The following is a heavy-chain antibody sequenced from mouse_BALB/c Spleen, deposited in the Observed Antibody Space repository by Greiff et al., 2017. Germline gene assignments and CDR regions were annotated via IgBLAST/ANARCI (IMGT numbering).Heavy chain of an antibody. D-gene: IGHD1-1*01. Sequence: EVKLQESGAELVKPGASVKLSCTASGFNIKDTYMHWVKQRPEQGLEWIGRIDPANGNTKYDPKFQGKATITADTSSNTAYLQLSSLTSEDTAVYYCAREDTGVADYWGQGTTLTVSS. CDR2: IDPANGNT. CDR1: GFNIKDTY. CDR3: AREDTGVADY. V-gene: IGHV14-3*02. J-gene: IGHJ2*01.